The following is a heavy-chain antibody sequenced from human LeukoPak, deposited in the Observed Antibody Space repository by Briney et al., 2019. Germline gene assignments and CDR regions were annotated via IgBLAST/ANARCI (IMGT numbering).Heavy chain of an antibody. CDR2: ISDDGSRQ. Sequence: PGWSLRLSCAATGCTLSNYPIHWGRQAPGKGLEWVAFISDDGSRQHYAVSVNGRFTISRDNSKYTLNLQMNSLRAEDTAVYYCVKDRTGTYTLDYWGQGTLVTVSS. D-gene: IGHD3-10*01. CDR3: VKDRTGTYTLDY. CDR1: GCTLSNYP. J-gene: IGHJ4*02. V-gene: IGHV3-30-3*01.